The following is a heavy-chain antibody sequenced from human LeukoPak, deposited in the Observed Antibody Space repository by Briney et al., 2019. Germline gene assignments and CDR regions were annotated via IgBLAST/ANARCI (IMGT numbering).Heavy chain of an antibody. CDR2: INSDGINT. Sequence: PGGSLRLSCAASGFTFSNYWMHWVRQAPGKGLVWVSRINSDGINTSYADSVKGRFTISRDNSKNTLYLQMSSLRAEDTAVYYCAIVVSSYWGQGTLVTVSS. D-gene: IGHD2-2*01. CDR1: GFTFSNYW. CDR3: AIVVSSY. V-gene: IGHV3-74*01. J-gene: IGHJ4*02.